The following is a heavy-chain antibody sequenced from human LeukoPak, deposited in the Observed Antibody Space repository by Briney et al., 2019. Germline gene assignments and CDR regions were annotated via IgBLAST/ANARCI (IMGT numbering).Heavy chain of an antibody. CDR2: IRYDGSNK. CDR3: ARGPPDGSGSYYPGAD. Sequence: GGSLRLSCAASGFTFSSYSMNWVRQAPGKGLEWVAFIRYDGSNKYYADSVKGRFTISRDNAKNTLYLQMNSLRVEDTAVYYCARGPPDGSGSYYPGADWGQGTLVTVSS. D-gene: IGHD3-10*01. CDR1: GFTFSSYS. J-gene: IGHJ4*02. V-gene: IGHV3-30*02.